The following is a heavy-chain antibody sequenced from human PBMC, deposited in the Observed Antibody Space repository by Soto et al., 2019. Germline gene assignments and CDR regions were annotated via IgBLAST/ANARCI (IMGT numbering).Heavy chain of an antibody. D-gene: IGHD2-2*01. V-gene: IGHV3-23*01. CDR2: ISGSGGST. CDR3: AKDPAWGSSNAFDV. CDR1: GFTFSSYA. J-gene: IGHJ3*01. Sequence: GGSLRLSCAASGFTFSSYAMSWVRQAPGKGLEWVSGISGSGGSTYYAYSVKGRFTISRDNSKNTLYLQMNSLRAEDTAVYYCAKDPAWGSSNAFDVWGQGTMVTVSS.